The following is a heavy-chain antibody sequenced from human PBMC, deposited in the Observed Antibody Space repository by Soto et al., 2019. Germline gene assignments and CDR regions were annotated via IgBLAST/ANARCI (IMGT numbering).Heavy chain of an antibody. CDR2: MNPNSGNT. D-gene: IGHD3-3*01. Sequence: ASVKVSCKASGYTFTSYDINWVRQATGQGLEWMGWMNPNSGNTGYAQKFQGRVTMTRNTSISTAYMELSSLRSEDTAVYYCASVTYYDFWSGYYTGGMDVWGQGPRSPSP. CDR3: ASVTYYDFWSGYYTGGMDV. J-gene: IGHJ6*02. CDR1: GYTFTSYD. V-gene: IGHV1-8*01.